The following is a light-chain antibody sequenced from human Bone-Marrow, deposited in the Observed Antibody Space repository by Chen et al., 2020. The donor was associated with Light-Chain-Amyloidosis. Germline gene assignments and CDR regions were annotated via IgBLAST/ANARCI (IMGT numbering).Light chain of an antibody. J-gene: IGLJ3*02. CDR3: GTWDTSLRAGV. CDR1: STNIGSNF. CDR2: DTD. V-gene: IGLV1-51*01. Sequence: QSVLTQPPSVSAAPGRQVTISCSGSSTNIGSNFVSWYQQFPLSAPKLLIFDTDKRPSWIPDRFSGSMSGTSATLGSTGVQNGDESDYYFGTWDTSLRAGVFGGGTKLTVL.